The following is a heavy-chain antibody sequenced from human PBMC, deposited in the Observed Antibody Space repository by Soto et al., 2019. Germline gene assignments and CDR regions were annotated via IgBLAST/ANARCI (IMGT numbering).Heavy chain of an antibody. V-gene: IGHV4-59*01. CDR3: ARHSNSETYFNWFDP. Sequence: PSETLSLTCTVSGGSISSYYWNWIRQPPGKGLEWIGYIYHSGSTNYNPSLKSRVTISVDTSKNQFSLKLGSVTAADTAVYYCARHSNSETYFNWFDPWGQGTLVTVSS. J-gene: IGHJ5*02. CDR1: GGSISSYY. D-gene: IGHD1-26*01. CDR2: IYHSGST.